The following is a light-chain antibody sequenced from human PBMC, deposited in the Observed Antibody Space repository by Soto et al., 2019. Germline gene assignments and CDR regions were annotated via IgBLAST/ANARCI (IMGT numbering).Light chain of an antibody. Sequence: EIVLTQSPGTLSLSPGERATLSCRASQSVSNSYLAWYQQKPGQAPRLLIYGASSRATGIPDRFSGGGSGTHFTLTISRLEPEDFSVYYCQQYASSPRTFGQGTKVEIK. V-gene: IGKV3-20*01. CDR3: QQYASSPRT. CDR1: QSVSNSY. CDR2: GAS. J-gene: IGKJ1*01.